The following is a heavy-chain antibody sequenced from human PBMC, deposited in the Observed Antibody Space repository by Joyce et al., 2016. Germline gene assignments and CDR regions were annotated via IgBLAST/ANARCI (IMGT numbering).Heavy chain of an antibody. CDR2: ISSDGSNK. Sequence: QVQLVESGGGVGQPGRSLTLSCAASGFSFSQFSMVWIRQAPGKGLEWAAVISSDGSNKYYADSAEGRFIISRDNSKNTLNLQMTGLRSDDTGVYYCARGTTVTRMGNWFDPWGQGTLVTVSS. CDR1: GFSFSQFS. D-gene: IGHD4-17*01. V-gene: IGHV3-30-3*01. J-gene: IGHJ5*02. CDR3: ARGTTVTRMGNWFDP.